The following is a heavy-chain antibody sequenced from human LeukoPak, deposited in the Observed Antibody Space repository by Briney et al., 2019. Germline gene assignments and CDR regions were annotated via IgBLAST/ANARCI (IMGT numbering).Heavy chain of an antibody. CDR2: INPNSGGT. CDR1: GYTFTDYY. Sequence: GASVKVSCKTSGYTFTDYYMHWVRQAPGQGLEWMGRINPNSGGTKYAPKFQGRVTMTRDTSISTAYMELNRLTSDDTAVYYCAKCGDFIAASYNWFDPWGPGTLVTVSS. CDR3: AKCGDFIAASYNWFDP. V-gene: IGHV1-2*06. J-gene: IGHJ5*02. D-gene: IGHD6-13*01.